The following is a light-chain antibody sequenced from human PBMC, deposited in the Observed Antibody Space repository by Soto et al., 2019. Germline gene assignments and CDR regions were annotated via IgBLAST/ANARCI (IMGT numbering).Light chain of an antibody. CDR1: SSDVGGYNY. Sequence: QSALTQPRSVSGSPGQSVTISCTGTSSDVGGYNYVSWYQQHPGKAPKLMIYDVSKRPSGVPDRFSGSKSGNTASLTISRLQAEDEADYYCCSYAGSYTFEIGGGTKLTVL. CDR2: DVS. CDR3: CSYAGSYTFE. J-gene: IGLJ2*01. V-gene: IGLV2-11*01.